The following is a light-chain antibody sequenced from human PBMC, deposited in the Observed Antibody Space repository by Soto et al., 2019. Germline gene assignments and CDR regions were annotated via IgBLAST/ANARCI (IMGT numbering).Light chain of an antibody. Sequence: DIQMTQSPSTLSASVGDRVTITCRASQSISSWLAWYQQKPGKAPKLLIYKASSLESGVPSRFSGSGSGTEFTLTISSLQPDDFQTYYCQHGAFGQGTKVDI. V-gene: IGKV1-5*03. J-gene: IGKJ1*01. CDR2: KAS. CDR3: QHGA. CDR1: QSISSW.